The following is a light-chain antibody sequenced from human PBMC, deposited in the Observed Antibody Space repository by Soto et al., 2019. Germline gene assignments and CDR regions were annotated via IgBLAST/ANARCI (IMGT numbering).Light chain of an antibody. CDR1: QSISIW. CDR2: KAS. J-gene: IGKJ1*01. Sequence: DMTQTQTTLSASVGDRLTSTSRASQSISIWLAWYQQKPGKAPKILIYKASSLESGVPSRFSGSGSGTEFTLTISSLQPDDFATYYCQQYSTYTPRTFGQGTIVDVK. V-gene: IGKV1-5*03. CDR3: QQYSTYTPRT.